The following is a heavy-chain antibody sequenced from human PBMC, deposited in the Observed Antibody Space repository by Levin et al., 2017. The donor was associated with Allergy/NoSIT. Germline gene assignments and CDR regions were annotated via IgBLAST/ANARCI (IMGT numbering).Heavy chain of an antibody. CDR3: AASYYVDTSGFDY. V-gene: IGHV3-23*01. CDR2: IASYGDER. CDR1: GFTFRSYS. J-gene: IGHJ4*02. Sequence: SSETLSLTCATSGFTFRSYSMSWVRQAPGKGLEWVAGIASYGDERYYADSVKGRFTISRDVSESTLFLQMASLTAEDTALYYCAASYYVDTSGFDYWGQGTQVKVSS. D-gene: IGHD3-22*01.